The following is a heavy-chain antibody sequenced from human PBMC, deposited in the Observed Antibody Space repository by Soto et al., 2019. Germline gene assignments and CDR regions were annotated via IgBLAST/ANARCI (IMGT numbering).Heavy chain of an antibody. CDR1: GFTFSNAW. V-gene: IGHV3-15*01. CDR2: IKSETDGGTT. CDR3: TTSKGDGGNYYFDY. J-gene: IGHJ4*02. Sequence: GGSLRLSCAASGFTFSNAWMSWVRQAPGKGLEWVGRIKSETDGGTTDYAAPVKGRFTISRDDSKNTLYLQMNSLKTEDTAVYYCTTSKGDGGNYYFDYWGQGTLVTVSS. D-gene: IGHD2-21*02.